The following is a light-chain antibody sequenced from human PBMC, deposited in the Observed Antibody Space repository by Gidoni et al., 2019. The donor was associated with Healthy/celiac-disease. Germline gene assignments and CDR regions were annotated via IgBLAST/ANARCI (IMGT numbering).Light chain of an antibody. V-gene: IGKV1-39*01. CDR2: AAS. Sequence: DIQMTQSPSSLSASVGDRVTITCRASQSISSYLNWYQQKPGKAPKLLIYAASSLQIVVPSRFSGSGSGTDFTLTISSLQPEDFVTYYCQQSYSTPPFTFGPGTKVDIK. J-gene: IGKJ3*01. CDR3: QQSYSTPPFT. CDR1: QSISSY.